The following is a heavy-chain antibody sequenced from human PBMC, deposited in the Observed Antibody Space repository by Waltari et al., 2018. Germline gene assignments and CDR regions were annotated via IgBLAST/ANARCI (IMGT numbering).Heavy chain of an antibody. V-gene: IGHV4-59*01. J-gene: IGHJ3*02. D-gene: IGHD5-18*01. CDR1: GGSISSSY. CDR3: ARAQYSYGRYDAFDI. CDR2: IYYSGST. Sequence: QVQLQESGPGLVKPSETLSLTCTVSGGSISSSYWSWIRQPPGKGLEWIGYIYYSGSTNYNPSLKSRVTISVDTSKNQFSLKLSSVTAADTAVYYCARAQYSYGRYDAFDIWGQGTMVTVSS.